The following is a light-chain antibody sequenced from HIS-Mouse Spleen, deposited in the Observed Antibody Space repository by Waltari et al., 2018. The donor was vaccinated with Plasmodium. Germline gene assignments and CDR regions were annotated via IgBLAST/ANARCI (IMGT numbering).Light chain of an antibody. V-gene: IGKV3-15*01. Sequence: EIVMTQSPATLSVSPGERATLSCRASQSVSSNLAWYQQKPGQAPRLLIYGASTRSTGIQARFSGSGSGTEFTLTISSMQSEDLAVDYCQQYNNWPTFGQGTRLEIK. J-gene: IGKJ5*01. CDR2: GAS. CDR3: QQYNNWPT. CDR1: QSVSSN.